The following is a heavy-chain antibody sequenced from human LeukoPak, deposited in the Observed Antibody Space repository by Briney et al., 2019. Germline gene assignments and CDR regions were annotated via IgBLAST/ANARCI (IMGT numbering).Heavy chain of an antibody. V-gene: IGHV3-11*06. CDR2: ISSSSSYT. CDR1: GFTFSDYY. CDR3: ARERAAGCDY. D-gene: IGHD6-13*01. Sequence: GGSLRLSCAASGFTFSDYYMSWIRQAPGKGLEWVSYISSSSSYTNYADSVKGRFTVSRDNAKNSLYLQMNSLRAEDTAVYYCARERAAGCDYWGQGTLVTISS. J-gene: IGHJ4*02.